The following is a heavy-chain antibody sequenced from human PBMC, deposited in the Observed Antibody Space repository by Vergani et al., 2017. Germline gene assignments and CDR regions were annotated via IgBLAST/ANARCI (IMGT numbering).Heavy chain of an antibody. Sequence: QVQLQESGPGLVKPSQTLSLICSVSGDSITSSTYYWSWTRQPAGKGLEYIGRIYTTGSTKYNPSLKSRVTISVDKSKNQLYLNLSPVTAADTAMYYCASGYYGRGDNWGQGTLVTVSS. V-gene: IGHV4-61*02. CDR3: ASGYYGRGDN. J-gene: IGHJ4*02. D-gene: IGHD3-16*01. CDR2: IYTTGST. CDR1: GDSITSSTYY.